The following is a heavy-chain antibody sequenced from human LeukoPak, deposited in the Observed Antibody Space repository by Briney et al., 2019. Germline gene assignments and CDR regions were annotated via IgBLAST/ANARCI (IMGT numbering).Heavy chain of an antibody. D-gene: IGHD3-10*01. V-gene: IGHV5-10-1*01. J-gene: IGHJ4*02. Sequence: GESLRISCKGSGYSFASYWIVWVRQMPGKGLEWMGRIDPSDSYTNYSPSFQGHVTISADKSISTAYLQWSSLKASDTAMYYCARGATMVRGVIIKWVYWGQGTLVTVSS. CDR3: ARGATMVRGVIIKWVY. CDR2: IDPSDSYT. CDR1: GYSFASYW.